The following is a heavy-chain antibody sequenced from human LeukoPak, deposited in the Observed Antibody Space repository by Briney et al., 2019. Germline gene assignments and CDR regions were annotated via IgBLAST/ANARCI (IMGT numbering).Heavy chain of an antibody. CDR3: AREAYYYDSSGYSGFDY. CDR2: INPSGGST. V-gene: IGHV1-46*01. Sequence: ASVNVSCKASGYTFTSYYMHWVRQAPGQGLEWMGIINPSGGSTSYAQKFQGRVTMTRDTSTSTVYMELSSLRSEDTAVYYCAREAYYYDSSGYSGFDYWGQRTLVTVSS. CDR1: GYTFTSYY. D-gene: IGHD3-22*01. J-gene: IGHJ4*02.